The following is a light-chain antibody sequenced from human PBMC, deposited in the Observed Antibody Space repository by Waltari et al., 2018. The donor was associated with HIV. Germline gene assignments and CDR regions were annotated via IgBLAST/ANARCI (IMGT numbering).Light chain of an antibody. CDR1: QSLLYISNNKSC. CDR3: QQYYTTPRT. CDR2: WAS. Sequence: DIVLTQSPDSLAVSLGERATINCTSSQSLLYISNNKSCLTWYQQKPGQPPKLLVYWASTRESGVPDRFSGSGSGTDFTLTISSLQAEDVAVYYCQQYYTTPRTFGQGTKVEIK. J-gene: IGKJ1*01. V-gene: IGKV4-1*01.